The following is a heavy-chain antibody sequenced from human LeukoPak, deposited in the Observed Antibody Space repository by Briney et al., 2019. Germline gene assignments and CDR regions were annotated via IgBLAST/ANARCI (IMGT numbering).Heavy chain of an antibody. Sequence: SETLSLTCTVSGGSVSSGSYYWSWIRQPPGKGLEWIGYIYHSGSTNYNPSLKSRVTISVDTPKNQFSLKLSSVPAADTAVYYCARGVRGVIIGGGYYYYYGMDVWGKGTTVTVSS. CDR2: IYHSGST. V-gene: IGHV4-61*01. CDR3: ARGVRGVIIGGGYYYYYGMDV. CDR1: GGSVSSGSYY. J-gene: IGHJ6*04. D-gene: IGHD3-10*01.